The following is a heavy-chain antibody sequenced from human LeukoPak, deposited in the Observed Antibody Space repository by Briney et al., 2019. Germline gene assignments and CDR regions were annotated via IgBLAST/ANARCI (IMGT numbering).Heavy chain of an antibody. D-gene: IGHD2-2*01. J-gene: IGHJ5*02. CDR2: IIPIFGTA. CDR1: GGTFSSYA. Sequence: SVKVSCKASGGTFSSYAISWVRQAPGQGLEWMGGIIPIFGTANYAQTFQGRVTITAHESTSPAYMELSSLSTEDTAVYSCARAVRDIVVVPAAPDEINWFDPWGQGTLVTVSS. V-gene: IGHV1-69*01. CDR3: ARAVRDIVVVPAAPDEINWFDP.